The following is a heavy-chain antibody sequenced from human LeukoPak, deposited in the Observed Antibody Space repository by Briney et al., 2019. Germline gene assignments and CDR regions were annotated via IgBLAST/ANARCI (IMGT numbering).Heavy chain of an antibody. Sequence: SETLSLTCIVSGASISDNAWSWVRQPAGRGLEWIGRVFSSGGTLYNPSLNGRVTMTVDASKNQLSLKVTSVTVADTAVYYCARDDKGYYDSRWTAFDIWGQGTVVTVSS. J-gene: IGHJ3*02. V-gene: IGHV4-4*07. CDR2: VFSSGGT. CDR3: ARDDKGYYDSRWTAFDI. CDR1: GASISDNA. D-gene: IGHD3-22*01.